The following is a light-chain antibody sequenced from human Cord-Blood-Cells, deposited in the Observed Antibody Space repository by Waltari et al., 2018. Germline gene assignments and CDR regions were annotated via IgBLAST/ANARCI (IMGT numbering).Light chain of an antibody. CDR3: HQRSNWPLT. CDR2: DAS. CDR1: QSVSSY. V-gene: IGKV3-11*01. J-gene: IGKJ4*01. Sequence: EIVLTQSPATLSLSPGERATLSCRASQSVSSYLAWYQQKPGQAPRPLIYDASNRATGLPARFSGSGSGTDFTRTISSLEPEDFAVYYCHQRSNWPLTFGGGTKVEIK.